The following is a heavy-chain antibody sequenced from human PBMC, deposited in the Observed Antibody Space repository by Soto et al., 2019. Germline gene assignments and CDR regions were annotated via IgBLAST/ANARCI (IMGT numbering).Heavy chain of an antibody. CDR3: SRDGTITGTTRGAYSYYYDGMDV. D-gene: IGHD1-7*01. CDR1: GYTFTSYG. Sequence: ASVKVSCKASGYTFTSYGISWVRQAPGQGLEWMGWISAYNGNTNYAQKLQGRVTMTTDTSTSTAYMELRSLRSDDTAVYYCSRDGTITGTTRGAYSYYYDGMDVWGQGTTVTVSS. CDR2: ISAYNGNT. J-gene: IGHJ6*02. V-gene: IGHV1-18*01.